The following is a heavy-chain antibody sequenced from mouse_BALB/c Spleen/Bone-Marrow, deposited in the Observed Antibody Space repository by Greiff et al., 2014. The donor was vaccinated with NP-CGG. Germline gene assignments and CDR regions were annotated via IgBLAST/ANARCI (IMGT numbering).Heavy chain of an antibody. V-gene: IGHV5-9-2*01. D-gene: IGHD2-4*01. Sequence: EVKLMESGGGLVKSGGSLKLSCAASGFSFSNYGMSWLRQTPEKRLEWVATISGDGRYTFYSDSMKGRFTISRDNAKNNLYLQLSSLRSEDTALYYCARHAYYDQTEVSFVCWGQGTLVTVSA. CDR3: ARHAYYDQTEVSFVC. J-gene: IGHJ3*01. CDR1: GFSFSNYG. CDR2: ISGDGRYT.